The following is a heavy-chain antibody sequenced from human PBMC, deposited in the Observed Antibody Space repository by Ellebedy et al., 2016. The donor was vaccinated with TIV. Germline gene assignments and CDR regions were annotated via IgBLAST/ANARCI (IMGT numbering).Heavy chain of an antibody. CDR2: FDPEDGEA. J-gene: IGHJ3*02. Sequence: AASVKVSCKVSGYTLSELSMHWVRQPPGKGLEWLGGFDPEDGEAISAQKFQGRVNMTEDTSTDTAYRALSSLRSEDTAVYYCATDLRYCTDGVCFTRHDAFDIWGQGTMVTVSS. CDR3: ATDLRYCTDGVCFTRHDAFDI. CDR1: GYTLSELS. D-gene: IGHD2-8*01. V-gene: IGHV1-24*01.